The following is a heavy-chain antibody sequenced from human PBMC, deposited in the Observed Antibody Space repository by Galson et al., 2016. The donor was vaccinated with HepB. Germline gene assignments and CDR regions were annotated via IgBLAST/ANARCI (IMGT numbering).Heavy chain of an antibody. Sequence: ETLSLTCTVSGASISGSSWSWIRQPPGKGLEWIGYISHIGINKYNPSLNSRVTISADMSMNQFSLKLRSVTAADTGVYYCARHSGAGSYPLDYWGLGNLVTGSS. CDR1: GASISGSS. D-gene: IGHD3-10*01. V-gene: IGHV4-59*01. CDR2: ISHIGIN. CDR3: ARHSGAGSYPLDY. J-gene: IGHJ4*02.